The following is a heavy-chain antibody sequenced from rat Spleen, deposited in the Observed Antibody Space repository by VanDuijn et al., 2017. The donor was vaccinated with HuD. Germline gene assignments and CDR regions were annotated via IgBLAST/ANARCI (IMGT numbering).Heavy chain of an antibody. CDR2: ISYDGSKT. Sequence: EVQLVESDGGLVQPERSLKLSCAASGFTFSDFYMAWVRQAPTKGLEWVATISYDGSKTYYRNSVKGRFTISRDNARSTLNLHMDSLRSEDTAIYYCTRRGYLSDWYFDFWGPGTMVTGSS. CDR3: TRRGYLSDWYFDF. D-gene: IGHD1-12*03. J-gene: IGHJ1*01. V-gene: IGHV5-29*01. CDR1: GFTFSDFY.